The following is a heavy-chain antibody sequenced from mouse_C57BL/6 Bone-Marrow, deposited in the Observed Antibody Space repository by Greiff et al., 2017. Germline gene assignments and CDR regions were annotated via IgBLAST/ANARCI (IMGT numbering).Heavy chain of an antibody. Sequence: EVQGVESGPVLVKPGASVKMSCKASGYTFTDYYMNWVKQSHGKSLEWIGVINPYNGGTSYNQKFKGKATLTVDKSSSTAYMELNSLTSEDSAVYYCARSYFDYWGQGTTRTVSS. V-gene: IGHV1-19*01. CDR1: GYTFTDYY. CDR2: INPYNGGT. CDR3: ARSYFDY. J-gene: IGHJ2*01.